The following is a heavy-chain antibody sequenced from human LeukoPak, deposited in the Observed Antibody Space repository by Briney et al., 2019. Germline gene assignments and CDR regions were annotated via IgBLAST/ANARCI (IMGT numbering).Heavy chain of an antibody. CDR3: ARDGTVTAGPFDP. CDR2: IWYDGSNK. CDR1: GITFSSFG. V-gene: IGHV3-33*01. J-gene: IGHJ5*02. Sequence: GGSLRLSCAAPGITFSSFGMHWLRQAPGKGLEWVAFIWYDGSNKYYADSVKGRFTISRDNSKNTLYLQMNSLRAEDTAVYYCARDGTVTAGPFDPWGRGTLVTVSS. D-gene: IGHD4-11*01.